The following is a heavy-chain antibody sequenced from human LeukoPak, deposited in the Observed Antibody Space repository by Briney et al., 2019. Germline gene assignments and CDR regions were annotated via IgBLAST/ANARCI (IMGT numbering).Heavy chain of an antibody. D-gene: IGHD6-13*01. J-gene: IGHJ4*02. CDR1: GLTFSSYW. CDR3: AKDTGITPSGISGFFDF. CDR2: ISGDGDST. V-gene: IGHV3-43*02. Sequence: GGSLRLSCAASGLTFSSYWMHWVRQAPGKGLEWVSLISGDGDSTYYADSVKGRFTISRDNSKDSLYLQMNSLRTEDTALYYCAKDTGITPSGISGFFDFWGQGTLVTVSS.